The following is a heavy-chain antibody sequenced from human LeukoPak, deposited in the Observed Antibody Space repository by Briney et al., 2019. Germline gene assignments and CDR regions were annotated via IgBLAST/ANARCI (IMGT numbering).Heavy chain of an antibody. CDR1: GDTFSNFA. V-gene: IGHV1-69*01. CDR3: ATARPPLFGTLDS. CDR2: IIPSFGTP. Sequence: SVKVSCKAPGDTFSNFAINWVRQAPGQRLEWMGRIIPSFGTPNDAEKFQDRVTITADESTTTAYMELSSLTSEDTAVYYCATARPPLFGTLDSWGQGTPVTVSS. D-gene: IGHD1-14*01. J-gene: IGHJ4*02.